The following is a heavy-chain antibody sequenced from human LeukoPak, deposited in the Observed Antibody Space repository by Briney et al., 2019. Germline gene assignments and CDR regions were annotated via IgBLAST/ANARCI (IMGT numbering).Heavy chain of an antibody. Sequence: GGSLRLSCAASGFTFDDYAMHWVRQAPGKGLEGVSGISWNSGSIGYADSVKGRFTISRDNAKNSLYLQMNSLRPEDMRLYYCAKDTSWYSSSSWCNDFDIWGRGTIVTVSS. CDR3: AKDTSWYSSSSWCNDFDI. V-gene: IGHV3-9*03. D-gene: IGHD6-6*01. J-gene: IGHJ3*02. CDR1: GFTFDDYA. CDR2: ISWNSGSI.